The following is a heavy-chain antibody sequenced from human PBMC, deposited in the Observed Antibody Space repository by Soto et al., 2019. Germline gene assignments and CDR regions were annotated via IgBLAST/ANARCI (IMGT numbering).Heavy chain of an antibody. CDR1: GYTFTSYA. CDR3: ARDWSSGYSYRRWFDP. CDR2: INAGNGNT. D-gene: IGHD5-18*01. Sequence: GASVKVSCKASGYTFTSYAMHWVRQAPGQRLEWMGWINAGNGNTKYSQKFQGRVTITRDTSASTAYMELSSLRSEDTAVYYCARDWSSGYSYRRWFDPWGQGTLVTVSS. V-gene: IGHV1-3*01. J-gene: IGHJ5*02.